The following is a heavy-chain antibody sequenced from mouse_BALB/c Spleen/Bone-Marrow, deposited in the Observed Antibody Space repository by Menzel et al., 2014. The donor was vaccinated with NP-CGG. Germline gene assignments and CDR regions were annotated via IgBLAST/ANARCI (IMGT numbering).Heavy chain of an antibody. J-gene: IGHJ3*01. CDR1: GYTFTSYW. D-gene: IGHD2-4*01. CDR2: IYPGNSDT. CDR3: TRAMSTRAWFAY. V-gene: IGHV1-5*01. Sequence: VQLKQSGTVLARPGASVKMSCKASGYTFTSYWMHWVRQRPGLGLEWIGAIYPGNSDTSYNQKFKGKAKLTAVTPTSTAYMELSSLTNEDSAVYYCTRAMSTRAWFAYWGQGTLVTVSA.